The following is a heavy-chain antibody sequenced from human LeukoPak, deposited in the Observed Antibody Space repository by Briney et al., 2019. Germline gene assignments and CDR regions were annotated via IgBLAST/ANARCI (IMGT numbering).Heavy chain of an antibody. J-gene: IGHJ6*03. CDR1: GYTFTSYG. D-gene: IGHD3-22*01. V-gene: IGHV1-18*01. CDR2: ISAYNGNT. CDR3: ARVDDSSGYYSLGYYYYMDV. Sequence: ASVKVSCKASGYTFTSYGISWVRQAPGQGLEWMGWISAYNGNTNYAQKLQGRVTMTTDTSTSTAYMELRSLRSDDTAVYYCARVDDSSGYYSLGYYYYMDVWGKGTTVTISS.